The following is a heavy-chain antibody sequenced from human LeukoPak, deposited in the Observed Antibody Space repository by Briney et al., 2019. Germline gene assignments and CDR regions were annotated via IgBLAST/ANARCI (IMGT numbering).Heavy chain of an antibody. CDR1: GFTFSSYD. V-gene: IGHV3-13*01. Sequence: GGSLRLSCAASGFTFSSYDMHWVRQVTGKGLEWVSATGTAGDTYYAGSVKGRFTISRENAKNSLYLQMNSLRAGDTAVYYCARGRTVVTYPYFDCWGQGTLVTVSS. CDR3: ARGRTVVTYPYFDC. D-gene: IGHD4-23*01. CDR2: TGTAGDT. J-gene: IGHJ4*02.